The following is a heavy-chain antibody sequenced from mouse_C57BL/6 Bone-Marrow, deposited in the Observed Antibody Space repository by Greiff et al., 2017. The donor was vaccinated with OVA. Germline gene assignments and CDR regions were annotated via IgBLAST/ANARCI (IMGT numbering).Heavy chain of an antibody. CDR1: GYAFSSSW. D-gene: IGHD1-1*01. CDR2: IYPGDGDT. CDR3: ARSIYYYGSSYY. V-gene: IGHV1-82*01. Sequence: QVQLKESGPELVKPGASVKISCKASGYAFSSSWMNWVKQRPGKGLEWIGRIYPGDGDTNYNGKFKGKATLTADKSSSTAYMQLSSLTSEDSAVYFCARSIYYYGSSYYWGQGTTLTVSS. J-gene: IGHJ2*01.